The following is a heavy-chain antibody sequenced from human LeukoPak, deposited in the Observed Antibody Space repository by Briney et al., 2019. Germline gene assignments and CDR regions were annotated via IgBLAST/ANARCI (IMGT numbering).Heavy chain of an antibody. J-gene: IGHJ1*01. CDR2: TYTSGST. Sequence: SQTLSLTCAVSGGSFSSDSYYWRWIRQPAGKGLEWIGRTYTSGSTDYNLSLKSRVTISLDASKNQFSLKLSSVTGADTAVYYCAGGAVPPAIQFFQHWGQGTLVTVSS. V-gene: IGHV4-61*02. CDR1: GGSFSSDSYY. D-gene: IGHD2-2*02. CDR3: AGGAVPPAIQFFQH.